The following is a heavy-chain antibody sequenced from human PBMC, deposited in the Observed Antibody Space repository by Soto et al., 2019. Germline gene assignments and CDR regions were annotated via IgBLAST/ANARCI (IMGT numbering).Heavy chain of an antibody. Sequence: PDTLRFTYTVSGGSISRYYWSWILETPGKGLEWIGYIYYSGSTNYNPSLKSRVTISVDTSKNQFSLKLSSVTAADTAVYYCARDSRTIFGAALPYYDGMDVLGQGTTVT. CDR1: GGSISRYY. J-gene: IGHJ6*02. CDR2: IYYSGST. V-gene: IGHV4-59*01. CDR3: ARDSRTIFGAALPYYDGMDV. D-gene: IGHD3-3*01.